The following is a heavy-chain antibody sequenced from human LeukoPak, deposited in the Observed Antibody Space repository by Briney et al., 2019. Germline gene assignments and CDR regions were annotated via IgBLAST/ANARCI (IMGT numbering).Heavy chain of an antibody. J-gene: IGHJ6*02. CDR1: GGSFSGYY. CDR3: ASLHCSSTSCYPRAYYYGMDV. CDR2: INHSGST. Sequence: SETLSLTCAVYGGSFSGYYWSWIRQPPGKGLEWIGEINHSGSTNYNPSLKSRVTISVDTSKNQFSLKLSSVTAADTAVYYCASLHCSSTSCYPRAYYYGMDVWGQGTTVTVSS. V-gene: IGHV4-34*01. D-gene: IGHD2-2*01.